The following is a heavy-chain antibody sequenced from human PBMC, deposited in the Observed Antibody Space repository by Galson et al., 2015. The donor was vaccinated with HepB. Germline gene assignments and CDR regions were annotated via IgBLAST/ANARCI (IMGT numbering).Heavy chain of an antibody. Sequence: SVKVSCKASGYTFTSYYMHWVRQAPGQGLEWMGIINPSGGSTSYAQKFQGRVTMTRDTSTSTVYMELSSLRSEDTAVYYCARERIAVAGTRAFDIWGQGTMVTVSS. CDR1: GYTFTSYY. V-gene: IGHV1-46*03. J-gene: IGHJ3*02. D-gene: IGHD6-19*01. CDR3: ARERIAVAGTRAFDI. CDR2: INPSGGST.